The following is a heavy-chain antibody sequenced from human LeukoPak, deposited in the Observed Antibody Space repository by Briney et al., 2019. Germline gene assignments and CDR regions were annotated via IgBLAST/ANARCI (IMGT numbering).Heavy chain of an antibody. Sequence: KASETLSLTCTVSGDSMGRYYWSWIRQPPGKGLEWIGYVHYYGSTNYNPSLKSRVTISRDTSKNRFSLRLSSVTAADTAVYYCARETQNLRVGGAFDIWGQGAMVSVSS. CDR2: VHYYGST. V-gene: IGHV4-59*01. CDR3: ARETQNLRVGGAFDI. CDR1: GDSMGRYY. J-gene: IGHJ3*02. D-gene: IGHD3-16*01.